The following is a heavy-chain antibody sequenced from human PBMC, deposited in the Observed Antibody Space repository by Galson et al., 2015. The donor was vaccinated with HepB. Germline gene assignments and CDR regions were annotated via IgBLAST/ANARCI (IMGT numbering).Heavy chain of an antibody. V-gene: IGHV1-8*01. CDR1: GYTFTSYD. CDR3: ARGSYDILTGYRYYFDY. Sequence: SVKVSCKASGYTFTSYDINWVRQATGQGLEWMGWMNPNSGNTGYAQKFQGRVTMTRNTSISTAYMELSSLRSEDTAVYYCARGSYDILTGYRYYFDYWGQGTLVTVSS. CDR2: MNPNSGNT. J-gene: IGHJ4*02. D-gene: IGHD3-9*01.